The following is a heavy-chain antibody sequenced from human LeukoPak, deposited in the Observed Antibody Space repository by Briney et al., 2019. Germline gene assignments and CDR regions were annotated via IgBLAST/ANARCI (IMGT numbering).Heavy chain of an antibody. CDR3: ARARYCSSTSCFTPFDY. CDR2: ISSSGSTI. Sequence: GGSLRLSCAASGFTFSDYYMSWIRQAPGKGLEWVSYISSSGSTIYYADSVKGRFTISRDNAKSSLYLQMNSLRAEDTAVYYCARARYCSSTSCFTPFDYWGQGTLVTVSS. D-gene: IGHD2-2*02. J-gene: IGHJ4*02. CDR1: GFTFSDYY. V-gene: IGHV3-11*01.